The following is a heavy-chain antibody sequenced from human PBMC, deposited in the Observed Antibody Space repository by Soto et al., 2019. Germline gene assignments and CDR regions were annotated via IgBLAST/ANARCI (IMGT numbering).Heavy chain of an antibody. J-gene: IGHJ5*02. CDR1: SGSISSSNW. V-gene: IGHV4-4*02. D-gene: IGHD6-6*01. Sequence: PLETLTLTCALPSGSISSSNWWCWVRKPPGKWLEWIGEIYHSGSTNYNPYLKSRVTISVDKSKSQFSLKLNSVTSADTAVYYCASGSAQNWFDPWGQGTLVTFSS. CDR2: IYHSGST. CDR3: ASGSAQNWFDP.